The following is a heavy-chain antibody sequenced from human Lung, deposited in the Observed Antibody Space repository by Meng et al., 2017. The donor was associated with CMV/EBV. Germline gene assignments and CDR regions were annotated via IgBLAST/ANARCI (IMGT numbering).Heavy chain of an antibody. CDR2: IYYSGAT. CDR3: ARDRAAVGYYYYAMDA. V-gene: IGHV4-59*01. D-gene: IGHD2-15*01. Sequence: SETLSLTCSVFGHPITTYYWSWVRQAPGKGLEWIGYIYYSGATNYNPSLKSRLTISMDTSKNQFSLELRSVTAADTAIYYCARDRAAVGYYYYAMDAWGQGNTV. CDR1: GHPITTYY. J-gene: IGHJ6*01.